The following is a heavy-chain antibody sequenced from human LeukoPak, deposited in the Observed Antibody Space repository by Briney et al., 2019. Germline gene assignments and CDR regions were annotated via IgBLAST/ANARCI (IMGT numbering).Heavy chain of an antibody. CDR2: INHSGST. V-gene: IGHV4-34*01. Sequence: PSETLSLTCAVYGGSFSGYYWSWIRQPPGKGLEWIGEINHSGSTNYNPSLKSRVTISVDTSKNQFSLKLSSVTAADTAVYYCARATKQQLVTLYYYYYMDVWGKGTTVTVSS. CDR1: GGSFSGYY. CDR3: ARATKQQLVTLYYYYYMDV. D-gene: IGHD6-13*01. J-gene: IGHJ6*03.